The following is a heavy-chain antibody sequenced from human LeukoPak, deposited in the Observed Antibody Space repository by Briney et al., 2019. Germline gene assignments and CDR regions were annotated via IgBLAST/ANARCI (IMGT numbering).Heavy chain of an antibody. J-gene: IGHJ4*02. D-gene: IGHD3-22*01. CDR1: GFTFSSYW. CDR3: ARVRHTTYYYDSSGYSYYFDY. Sequence: GGSLRLSCAASGFTFSSYWMHWVRQAPGKGLVWVSRINSDGSSTSYADSVKGRFTISRDNAKNTLYLQMNSLRAEDTAVYYCARVRHTTYYYDSSGYSYYFDYWGQGTLVTVSS. CDR2: INSDGSST. V-gene: IGHV3-74*01.